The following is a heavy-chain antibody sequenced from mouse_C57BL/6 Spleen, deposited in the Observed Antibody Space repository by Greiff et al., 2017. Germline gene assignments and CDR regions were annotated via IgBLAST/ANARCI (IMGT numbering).Heavy chain of an antibody. CDR2: ISSGSSTI. D-gene: IGHD1-1*01. V-gene: IGHV5-17*01. J-gene: IGHJ1*03. CDR1: GFTFSDYG. Sequence: EVKLMESGGGLVKPGGSLKLSCAASGFTFSDYGMHWVRQAPEKGLEWVAYISSGSSTIYYADTVKGRFTISRDNATNTLFLQMTSLRSEDTAMYYCARVTTVVAPGYFDVWGTGTTVTVSS. CDR3: ARVTTVVAPGYFDV.